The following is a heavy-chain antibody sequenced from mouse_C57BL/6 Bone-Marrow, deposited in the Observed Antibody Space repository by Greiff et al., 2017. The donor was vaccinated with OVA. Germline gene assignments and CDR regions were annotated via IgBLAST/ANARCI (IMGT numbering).Heavy chain of an antibody. J-gene: IGHJ2*01. CDR2: ISSGSSTI. CDR1: GFTFSDYG. V-gene: IGHV5-17*01. CDR3: ARRSIITTVPFDY. D-gene: IGHD1-1*01. Sequence: DVQLVESGGGLVKPGGSLKLSCAASGFTFSDYGMHWVRQAPEKGLEWVAYISSGSSTIYYADTVKGRFTISRDNAKNTLFLQMTSLRSEDTAMYYCARRSIITTVPFDYWGQGTTLTVSS.